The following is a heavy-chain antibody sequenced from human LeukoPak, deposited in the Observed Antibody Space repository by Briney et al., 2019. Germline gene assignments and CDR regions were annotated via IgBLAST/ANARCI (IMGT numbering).Heavy chain of an antibody. CDR3: ARGDGYIWEYFFDY. Sequence: SETLSLTCTVSGGSISNYYWSWIRQPPGKGLEWIGYMSYSGNTNYNPSLKSRVTISLDTSKNQFSLKLTSVTAADTALYYCARGDGYIWEYFFDYWGQGTLVTVSS. J-gene: IGHJ4*02. CDR2: MSYSGNT. D-gene: IGHD5-24*01. V-gene: IGHV4-59*01. CDR1: GGSISNYY.